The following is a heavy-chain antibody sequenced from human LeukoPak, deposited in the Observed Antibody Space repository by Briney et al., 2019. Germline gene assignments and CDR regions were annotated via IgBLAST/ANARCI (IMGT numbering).Heavy chain of an antibody. J-gene: IGHJ5*02. CDR2: ISAYNGNT. D-gene: IGHD5-18*01. CDR1: GYTFTSYG. Sequence: ASVKVSCKASGYTFTSYGISWVRQAPGQGLEWMGWISAYNGNTNYAQKLQGRVTMTTDTSTSTAYMELRSLRSDDTAVYYCARGRGHSYGHHRYFDWFDPWGQGTLVTVSS. V-gene: IGHV1-18*01. CDR3: ARGRGHSYGHHRYFDWFDP.